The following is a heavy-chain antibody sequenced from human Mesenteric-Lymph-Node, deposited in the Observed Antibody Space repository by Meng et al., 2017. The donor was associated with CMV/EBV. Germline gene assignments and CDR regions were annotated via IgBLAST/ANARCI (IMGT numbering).Heavy chain of an antibody. J-gene: IGHJ4*02. D-gene: IGHD3-16*02. CDR2: INAGNGNT. CDR3: ARASGGLYQFDY. V-gene: IGHV1-3*01. Sequence: CKASGYLFTSYVIHWVRQARGQRLEWMGWINAGNGNTRSSQKLQGRVTITRDTSASTAYMELSSLRSEDTAVYYYARASGGLYQFDYWGQGTLVTVSS. CDR1: GYLFTSYV.